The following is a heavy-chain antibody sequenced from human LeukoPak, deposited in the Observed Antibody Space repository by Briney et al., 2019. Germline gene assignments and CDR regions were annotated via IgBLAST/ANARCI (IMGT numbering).Heavy chain of an antibody. CDR1: GFSFSTYW. CDR2: ISSSSSYI. CDR3: TQGDDYVWGSYRLFDY. V-gene: IGHV3-21*01. J-gene: IGHJ4*02. D-gene: IGHD3-16*01. Sequence: GGSLRLSCAPSGFSFSTYWMSWVRQAPGKGLEWVSSISSSSSYIYYADSVKGRFTISRDNAKNSLYLQMSSLRAEDTAVYYCTQGDDYVWGSYRLFDYWGQGTLVTVSS.